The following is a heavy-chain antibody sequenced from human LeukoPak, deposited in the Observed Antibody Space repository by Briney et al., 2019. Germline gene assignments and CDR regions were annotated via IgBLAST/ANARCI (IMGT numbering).Heavy chain of an antibody. J-gene: IGHJ6*03. CDR3: ARDRELLWFGELSEYYYMDV. CDR1: GYSISSGYY. CDR2: IYHSGST. V-gene: IGHV4-38-2*02. Sequence: SETLSLTCAVSGYSISSGYYWGWIRQPPGKGLEWNGSIYHSGSTYYNPSFKSRVTISVDTSKNQFSLKLSSVTAADTAVYYCARDRELLWFGELSEYYYMDVWGKGTTVTVSS. D-gene: IGHD3-10*01.